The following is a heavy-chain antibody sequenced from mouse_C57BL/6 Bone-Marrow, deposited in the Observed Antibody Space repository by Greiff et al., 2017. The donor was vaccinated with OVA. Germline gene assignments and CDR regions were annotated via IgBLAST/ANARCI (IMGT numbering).Heavy chain of an antibody. CDR3: ARNLLLRYYWYFDV. CDR1: GFNIKNTY. D-gene: IGHD1-1*01. Sequence: VQLKESVAELVRPGASVKLSCTASGFNIKNTYMHWVKQRHEQGLEWIGRIDPANGNTKYAPKFQGKATITADTSSNTAYLQLSSLTSEDTAIYYCARNLLLRYYWYFDVWGTGTTVTVSS. V-gene: IGHV14-3*01. CDR2: IDPANGNT. J-gene: IGHJ1*03.